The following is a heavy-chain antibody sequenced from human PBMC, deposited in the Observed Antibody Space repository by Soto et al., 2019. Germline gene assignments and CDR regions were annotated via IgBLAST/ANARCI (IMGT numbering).Heavy chain of an antibody. CDR2: INSDGSST. Sequence: GGSLRLSCAASGFTFSSYWMHWVRQAPGKGLVWVSRINSDGSSTSYADSVKGRFTISRDNAKNTLYLQMNSLRAEDTAVYYCARGPQLWFFAHYYGMEVWGQGTTVTVSS. J-gene: IGHJ6*02. CDR1: GFTFSSYW. CDR3: ARGPQLWFFAHYYGMEV. D-gene: IGHD5-18*01. V-gene: IGHV3-74*01.